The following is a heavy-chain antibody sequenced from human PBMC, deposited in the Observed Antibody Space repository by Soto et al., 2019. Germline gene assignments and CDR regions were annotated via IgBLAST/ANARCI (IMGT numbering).Heavy chain of an antibody. CDR3: VKDGSSGWPYYYGMDV. J-gene: IGHJ6*02. D-gene: IGHD6-19*01. CDR1: GFTFSSYG. V-gene: IGHV3-30*18. Sequence: GGSLRLSCAASGFTFSSYGMHWVRQAPGKGLEWVAVISYDGSNKYYADSLKGRFTVSRDNSKNTLYLQMSSLRAEDTAVYYCVKDGSSGWPYYYGMDVWGQGTTVTVSS. CDR2: ISYDGSNK.